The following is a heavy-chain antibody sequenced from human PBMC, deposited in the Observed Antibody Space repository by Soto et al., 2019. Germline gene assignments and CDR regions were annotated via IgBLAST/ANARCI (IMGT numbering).Heavy chain of an antibody. CDR3: ARDHEDRSYGMDV. CDR2: IIPIFGTA. V-gene: IGHV1-69*01. Sequence: SCKASGGTFSSYAISWVRQAPGQGLEWMGGIIPIFGTANYAQKFQGRVTITADESTSTAYMELSSLRSEDTAVYYCARDHEDRSYGMDVWGQGTTVTVS. CDR1: GGTFSSYA. J-gene: IGHJ6*02.